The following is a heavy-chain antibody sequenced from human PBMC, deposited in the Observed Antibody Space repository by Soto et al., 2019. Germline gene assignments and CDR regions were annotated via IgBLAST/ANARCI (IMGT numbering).Heavy chain of an antibody. CDR2: ISRDSNHI. Sequence: PGGSLRLSCAASGFTFSSYAMSWVRLAPGKGLEWVASISRDSNHIYYADLVKGRFTISRDNAENSLYLEMNSLTAEDTAVYYCCRDGSGWSRDYWGQGTLVTVSS. CDR1: GFTFSSYA. V-gene: IGHV3-21*01. CDR3: CRDGSGWSRDY. J-gene: IGHJ4*02. D-gene: IGHD6-19*01.